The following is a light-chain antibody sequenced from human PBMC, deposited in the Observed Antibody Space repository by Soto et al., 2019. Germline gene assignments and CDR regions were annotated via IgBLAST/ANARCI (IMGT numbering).Light chain of an antibody. CDR1: QSVSSD. J-gene: IGKJ1*01. CDR2: GAS. V-gene: IGKV3-15*01. Sequence: EIVLTQSPATLSVSPGERATLSCRASQSVSSDLAWYHQKPGQAPRRLISGASTRATGIPARFSGSGSGTEFTLTINSLQSEDFAVYYCQQYNNWPRTFGQGTKVDIK. CDR3: QQYNNWPRT.